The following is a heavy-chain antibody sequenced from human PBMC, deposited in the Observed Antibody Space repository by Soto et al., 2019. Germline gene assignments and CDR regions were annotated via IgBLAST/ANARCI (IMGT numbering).Heavy chain of an antibody. CDR2: VYNSGST. CDR1: GGSISSNY. J-gene: IGHJ4*02. CDR3: ARYRREAVAGYTLDN. D-gene: IGHD6-13*01. Sequence: PSETLSLTCTVSGGSISSNYWTWIRQPPGKGLEWIGYVYNSGSTNYNPSLKSRVTISGDTSKSQFSLKVNSMTAADTAVDYWARYRREAVAGYTLDNWGQGILVTVSS. V-gene: IGHV4-59*01.